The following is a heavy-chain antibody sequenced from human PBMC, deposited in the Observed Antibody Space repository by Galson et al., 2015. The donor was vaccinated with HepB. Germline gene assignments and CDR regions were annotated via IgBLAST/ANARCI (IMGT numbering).Heavy chain of an antibody. Sequence: SVKVSCKASGYSFTDYYIHCVRQAPGQGLEWLGRINCDTGVTNYPKKFQGRVTITRDTSINTVYMELRRLRFDDTAVYYCARGSTGSGSYENWLDPWGQGTLVTVSS. CDR1: GYSFTDYY. CDR2: INCDTGVT. J-gene: IGHJ5*02. D-gene: IGHD3-10*01. CDR3: ARGSTGSGSYENWLDP. V-gene: IGHV1-2*02.